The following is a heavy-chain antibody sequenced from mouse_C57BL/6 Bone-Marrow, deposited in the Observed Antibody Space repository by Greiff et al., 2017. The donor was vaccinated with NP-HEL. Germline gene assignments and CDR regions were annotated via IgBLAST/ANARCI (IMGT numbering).Heavy chain of an antibody. J-gene: IGHJ1*03. D-gene: IGHD2-2*01. V-gene: IGHV3-6*01. CDR1: GYSITSGYY. CDR2: ISYDGSN. Sequence: EVKLMESGPGLVKPSQSLSLTCSVTGYSITSGYYWNWIRQFPGNKLEWMGYISYDGSNNYNPSLKNRISITRDTSKNQFFLKLNSVTTEDTATYYCARAGYPSYWYFDVWGTGTTVTVSS. CDR3: ARAGYPSYWYFDV.